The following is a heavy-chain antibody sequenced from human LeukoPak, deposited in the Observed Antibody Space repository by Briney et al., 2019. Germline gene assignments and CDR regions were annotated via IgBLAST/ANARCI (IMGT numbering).Heavy chain of an antibody. D-gene: IGHD6-13*01. V-gene: IGHV3-30-3*01. Sequence: GGSLRLSCAASGFTFSSYAMHWVRQAPGEGLEWVAVISYDGSNKYYADSVKGRFTISRDNAVNSLYLQMDSLRVEDTAIYYCARSVPYGTTWYGRSDCWGQGTQVTVSS. CDR3: ARSVPYGTTWYGRSDC. CDR2: ISYDGSNK. J-gene: IGHJ4*02. CDR1: GFTFSSYA.